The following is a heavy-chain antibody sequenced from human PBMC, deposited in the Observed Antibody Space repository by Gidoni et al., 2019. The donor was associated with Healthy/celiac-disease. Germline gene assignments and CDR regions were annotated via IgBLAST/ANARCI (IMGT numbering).Heavy chain of an antibody. D-gene: IGHD1-26*01. CDR2: IIPIFGTA. Sequence: QVQLVQSGAEVKKPGSSVKVSCKASGGTFSRYAISWVRQAPGQGLEWMGGIIPIFGTANYAQKFQGRVTITADESTSTAYMELSSLRSEDTAVYYCARDAYSGSSLAEYFQHWGQGTLVTVSS. CDR1: GGTFSRYA. CDR3: ARDAYSGSSLAEYFQH. V-gene: IGHV1-69*01. J-gene: IGHJ1*01.